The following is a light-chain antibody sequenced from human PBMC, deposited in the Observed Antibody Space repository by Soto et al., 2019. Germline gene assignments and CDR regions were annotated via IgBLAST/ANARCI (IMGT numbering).Light chain of an antibody. CDR3: QQLNSYVGA. CDR2: ATS. CDR1: QGISSY. J-gene: IGKJ3*01. Sequence: DIPLTQSPSFLSASVGDRVTITCRASQGISSYLAWYQQKPGKAPKLLIYATSTLQSGVPSRFSGSGSGTEFTLTISSLQPEDFATYYCQQLNSYVGAFGPGNRVDVK. V-gene: IGKV1-9*01.